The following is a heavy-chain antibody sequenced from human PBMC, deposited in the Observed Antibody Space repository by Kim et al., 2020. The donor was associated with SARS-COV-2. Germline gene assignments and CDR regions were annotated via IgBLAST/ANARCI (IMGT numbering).Heavy chain of an antibody. CDR1: GFIFGSSA. J-gene: IGHJ5*02. Sequence: GGSLRLSCAASGFIFGSSAMTWFRQAPGKGLEWVSSISAGGSTTYYADSVKGRFTISRDNPKNTLYLQMNSLRVEDTAVYSCAKRAGEGRWFDPWGQGTL. CDR2: ISAGGSTT. V-gene: IGHV3-23*01. CDR3: AKRAGEGRWFDP. D-gene: IGHD3-10*01.